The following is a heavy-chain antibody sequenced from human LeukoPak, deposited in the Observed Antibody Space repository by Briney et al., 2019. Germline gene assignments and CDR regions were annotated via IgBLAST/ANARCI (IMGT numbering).Heavy chain of an antibody. J-gene: IGHJ4*02. CDR3: ARLGIAAAAHYFDY. V-gene: IGHV1-18*01. D-gene: IGHD6-13*01. CDR2: ISAYNGNA. Sequence: ASVKVSCKASGYTFTSYGISWVRQAPGQGLEWMGWISAYNGNANYAQKLQGRVTMTTDTSTSTAYMELRSLRSDDTAVYYCARLGIAAAAHYFDYWGQGALVTVSS. CDR1: GYTFTSYG.